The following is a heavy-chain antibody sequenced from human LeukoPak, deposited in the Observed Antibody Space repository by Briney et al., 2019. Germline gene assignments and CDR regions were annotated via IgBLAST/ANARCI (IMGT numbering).Heavy chain of an antibody. Sequence: SETLSLTCTVSGVSISSYYWSWIRQSPGKGLEWIGYIYYSGSTNYNPSLKSRVTTSVDTSKNQFSLKLTSVTAADTAVYYCARGGYIYGGHNWFDPWGQGTLVTVSS. CDR1: GVSISSYY. J-gene: IGHJ5*02. V-gene: IGHV4-59*01. CDR3: ARGGYIYGGHNWFDP. CDR2: IYYSGST. D-gene: IGHD5-18*01.